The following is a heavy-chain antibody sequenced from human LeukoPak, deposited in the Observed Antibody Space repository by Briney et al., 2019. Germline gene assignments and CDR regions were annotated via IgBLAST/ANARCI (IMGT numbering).Heavy chain of an antibody. CDR2: IKEDENEK. D-gene: IGHD1-26*01. J-gene: IGHJ4*02. Sequence: GGSLRLSCVASGFTYNTYWMSWIRQAPGKGLEWVANIKEDENEKHYGDSVKGRFIISRDNAKKSLYLQMYSLRADDTGVYYCVTGGALGGRFVYWGQGTLVTVSS. V-gene: IGHV3-7*01. CDR1: GFTYNTYW. CDR3: VTGGALGGRFVY.